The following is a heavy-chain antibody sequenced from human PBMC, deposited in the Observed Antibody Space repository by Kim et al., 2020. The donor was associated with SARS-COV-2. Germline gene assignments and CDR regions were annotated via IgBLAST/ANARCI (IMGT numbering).Heavy chain of an antibody. CDR3: AKALWASISGSYYDLGDYYYYSMDV. Sequence: GGSLRLSCAASGFTFSSYAMSWVRQAPGKGLEWVSAISGSGGSTYYADSVKGRFTISRDNSKNTLYLQMNSLRAEDTAVYYCAKALWASISGSYYDLGDYYYYSMDVCGQATTVTVSS. V-gene: IGHV3-23*01. D-gene: IGHD1-26*01. CDR2: ISGSGGST. J-gene: IGHJ6*02. CDR1: GFTFSSYA.